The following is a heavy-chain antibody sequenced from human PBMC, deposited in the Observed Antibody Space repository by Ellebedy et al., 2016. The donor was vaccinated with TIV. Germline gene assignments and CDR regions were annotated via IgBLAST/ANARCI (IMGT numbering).Heavy chain of an antibody. CDR1: GFTLGDYA. CDR2: IRIKAYGGTS. D-gene: IGHD2-15*01. Sequence: GGSLRLSXAPSGFTLGDYAVSWFRQPPGKGLEWVGHIRIKAYGGTSEYATPVKGRFTFSRDDSKSIAYLQMNSLKTEDTAVYYCNSRYCSAGTCYGMDVWGQGTTVTVSS. V-gene: IGHV3-49*03. CDR3: NSRYCSAGTCYGMDV. J-gene: IGHJ6*02.